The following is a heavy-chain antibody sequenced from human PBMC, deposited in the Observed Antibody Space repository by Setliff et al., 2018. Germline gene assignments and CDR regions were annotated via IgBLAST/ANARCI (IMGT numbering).Heavy chain of an antibody. CDR1: GYTFTSYY. V-gene: IGHV1-46*01. CDR2: INPSGGNT. CDR3: ARSKVEAAMVKHNWFDP. J-gene: IGHJ5*02. Sequence: GASVKVSCKASGYTFTSYYMHWVRQAPGQGLEWMGIINPSGGNTGYAQNFQGRVSMTRNTSISTAYMELNSLTSEDTAVYYCARSKVEAAMVKHNWFDPWGQGTLVTVSS. D-gene: IGHD5-18*01.